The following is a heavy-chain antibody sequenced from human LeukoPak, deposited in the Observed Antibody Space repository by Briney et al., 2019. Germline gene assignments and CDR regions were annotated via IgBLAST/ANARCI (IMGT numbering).Heavy chain of an antibody. CDR2: ISAYNGDT. CDR1: GYTFTSHG. V-gene: IGHV1-18*01. D-gene: IGHD6-19*01. CDR3: ARDPSNTSGYYAYLDY. J-gene: IGHJ4*02. Sequence: GASVKVSCKASGYTFTSHGISWVRQAPGQGLEWMGWISAYNGDTKYAQKTQGRVTRTTDASTSTAYMEVRSLRSDDTAVYYCARDPSNTSGYYAYLDYWGQGTLVTVSS.